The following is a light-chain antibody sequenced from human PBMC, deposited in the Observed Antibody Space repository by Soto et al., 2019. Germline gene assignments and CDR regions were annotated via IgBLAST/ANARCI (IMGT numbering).Light chain of an antibody. CDR3: QQYGSSPIT. Sequence: IVLTQSPCTLSLSAGDRATLSRGASQTVSTSFLAWYQQKPGQAPRLLTYGASSRATGIPDRFSGSGYGTDFTLTISRLETEDFAVYYCQQYGSSPITFGQGTRLEIK. CDR1: QTVSTSF. CDR2: GAS. V-gene: IGKV3-20*01. J-gene: IGKJ5*01.